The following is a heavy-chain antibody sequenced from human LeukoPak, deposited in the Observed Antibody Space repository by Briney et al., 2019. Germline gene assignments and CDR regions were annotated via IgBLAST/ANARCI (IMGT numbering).Heavy chain of an antibody. D-gene: IGHD3-22*01. J-gene: IGHJ5*02. CDR1: GCSISSYY. V-gene: IGHV4-59*08. CDR2: IYYSGST. Sequence: SETLSLTCTVSGCSISSYYWSWLRQPPGKGLEWIGYIYYSGSTSYNPSLKSRVTISVGTSKNQFFLNLSSVCAADTAVYDCERVVGYYDSSGYYYSEFDPWGQGTLVTVSS. CDR3: ERVVGYYDSSGYYYSEFDP.